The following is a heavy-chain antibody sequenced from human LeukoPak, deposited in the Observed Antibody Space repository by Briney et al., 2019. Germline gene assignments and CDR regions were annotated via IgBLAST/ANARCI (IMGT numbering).Heavy chain of an antibody. J-gene: IGHJ4*02. V-gene: IGHV3-7*01. CDR1: GFTFSNNW. D-gene: IGHD6-13*01. CDR3: AKGSRSSRPYYFDY. Sequence: PGGSLRLSCAASGFTFSNNWMTWVRQAPGKGLEWVASVKKDESEKYYVDSVKGRFTISRDNAKNSLYLQMNSLRVEDAAVYYCAKGSRSSRPYYFDYWGQGTLVTVSS. CDR2: VKKDESEK.